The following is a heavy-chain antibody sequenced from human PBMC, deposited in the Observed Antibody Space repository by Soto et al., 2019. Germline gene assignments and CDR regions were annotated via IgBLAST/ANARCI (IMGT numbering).Heavy chain of an antibody. CDR1: GYTFTSYG. CDR2: ISAYNGNT. J-gene: IGHJ4*02. CDR3: ARAVGDGLRGPSAY. D-gene: IGHD5-12*01. Sequence: QVQLVQSGAEVKKPGASVKFSCKASGYTFTSYGISWVRQAPGQGLEWMGWISAYNGNTNSAKKLQGRATMTTDTSTRTAYMELRSLRTDGTAVYDCARAVGDGLRGPSAYWGQGTLVTVSS. V-gene: IGHV1-18*01.